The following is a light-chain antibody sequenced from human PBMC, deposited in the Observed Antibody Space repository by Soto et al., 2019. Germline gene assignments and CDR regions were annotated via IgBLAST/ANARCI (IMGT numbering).Light chain of an antibody. Sequence: QSALTQPASVSGSPGQSITISCTGTSSDVGGYNYVSWYQQHSGKAPKLMIYEVNNRPSGVSNRFSGSKSGNTASLTISGLQAEDEADYYCNSYTSSSTRVFGGGTKLTVL. J-gene: IGLJ2*01. CDR3: NSYTSSSTRV. CDR1: SSDVGGYNY. V-gene: IGLV2-14*01. CDR2: EVN.